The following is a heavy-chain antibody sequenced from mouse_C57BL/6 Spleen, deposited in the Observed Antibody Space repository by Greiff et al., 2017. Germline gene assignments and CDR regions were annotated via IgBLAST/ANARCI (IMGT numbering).Heavy chain of an antibody. J-gene: IGHJ1*03. CDR3: ARVITTVRYWYFDV. CDR2: ISSGSSTI. V-gene: IGHV5-17*01. CDR1: GFTFSDYG. D-gene: IGHD1-1*01. Sequence: EVQVVESGGGLVKPGGSLKLSCAASGFTFSDYGMHWVRQAPEKGLEWVAYISSGSSTIYYADTVKGRFTISRDNAKNTLFLQMTSLRSEDTAMYYCARVITTVRYWYFDVWGTGTTVTVSS.